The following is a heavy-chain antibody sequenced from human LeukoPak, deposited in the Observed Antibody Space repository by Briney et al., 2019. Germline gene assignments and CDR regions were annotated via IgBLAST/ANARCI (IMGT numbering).Heavy chain of an antibody. V-gene: IGHV3-21*01. CDR2: ISSSSSYI. J-gene: IGHJ4*02. CDR1: GFTFSSYS. Sequence: GGSLRLSCAASGFTFSSYSMNWVRQAPGKGLEWVSSISSSSSYIYYADSVKGRFTISRDNAKNSLYLQMNSLRAEDTAVYYCARVPRRPLRPIPIDWGQGTLVTVSS. D-gene: IGHD3-16*02. CDR3: ARVPRRPLRPIPID.